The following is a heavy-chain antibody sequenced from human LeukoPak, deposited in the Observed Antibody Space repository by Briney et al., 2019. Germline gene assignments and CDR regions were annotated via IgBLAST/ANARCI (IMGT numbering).Heavy chain of an antibody. CDR3: ARGGDSSNWYPGYFDY. V-gene: IGHV3-74*01. CDR2: IKSDGSST. D-gene: IGHD6-13*01. J-gene: IGHJ4*02. CDR1: GFTFSNYW. Sequence: GGSLRLSCAASGFTFSNYWMHWVRHAPGKGPVWVSRIKSDGSSTRCADSVQGRFTISRDNGKNTLYLKMNSLRAEDTAVYYCARGGDSSNWYPGYFDYWGQGALVTVSS.